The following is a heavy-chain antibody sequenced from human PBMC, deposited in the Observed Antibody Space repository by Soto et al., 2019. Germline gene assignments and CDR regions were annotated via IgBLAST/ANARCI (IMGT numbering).Heavy chain of an antibody. J-gene: IGHJ4*02. CDR3: SCRDQRTLVAF. CDR2: IYRTGST. V-gene: IGHV4-4*02. D-gene: IGHD2-2*01. Sequence: SEKLSVTYAVSGGSFTRNNWWTWVRQPPGQGLEWIGEIYRTGSTNYNPSLKSRVTISLDKSENQFSLKVTSLTAADTAVYYCSCRDQRTLVAFRGQGNLVTVSS. CDR1: GGSFTRNNW.